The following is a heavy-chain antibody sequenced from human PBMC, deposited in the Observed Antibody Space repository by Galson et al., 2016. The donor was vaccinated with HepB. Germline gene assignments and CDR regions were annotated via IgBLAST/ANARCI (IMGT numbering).Heavy chain of an antibody. CDR2: ISHDETDK. D-gene: IGHD3-22*01. V-gene: IGHV3-30*18. J-gene: IGHJ6*02. CDR1: GFTLSNYG. Sequence: SLRLSCAASGFTLSNYGMHWVRQAPGKGLEWVALISHDETDKFYGDSVKGRFTISRDNSKNTLSLQMNSLRVEDTAVYYCTKDPDRRYGMDVWGQGTTVTVSS. CDR3: TKDPDRRYGMDV.